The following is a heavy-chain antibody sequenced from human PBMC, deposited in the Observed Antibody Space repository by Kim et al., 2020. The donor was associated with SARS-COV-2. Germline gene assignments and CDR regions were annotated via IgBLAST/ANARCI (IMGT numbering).Heavy chain of an antibody. CDR2: ISYDGSNK. J-gene: IGHJ4*02. D-gene: IGHD3-22*01. Sequence: GGSLRLSCAASGFTFSFYDMHWVRQAPGRGLEWVAVISYDGSNKYYADSVKGRFTISRDISKNTLYLQMNSLRAEDTAVYYCAKDKFGDYYDSSGYFLDYWGQGTLVTVSS. CDR1: GFTFSFYD. V-gene: IGHV3-30*18. CDR3: AKDKFGDYYDSSGYFLDY.